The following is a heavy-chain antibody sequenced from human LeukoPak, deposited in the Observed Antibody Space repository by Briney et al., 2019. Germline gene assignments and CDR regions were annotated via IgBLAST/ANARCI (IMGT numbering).Heavy chain of an antibody. J-gene: IGHJ4*02. CDR3: ARGNYDILTGHRGYFDY. CDR2: IYYSGST. D-gene: IGHD3-9*01. Sequence: SETLSLTCTVSGGSISSGGYYWSWIRQHPGTGLEWIRYIYYSGSTYYNPSLKSRVTISVDTSKNQFSLKLSSVTAADTAVYYCARGNYDILTGHRGYFDYWGQGTLVTVSS. CDR1: GGSISSGGYY. V-gene: IGHV4-31*03.